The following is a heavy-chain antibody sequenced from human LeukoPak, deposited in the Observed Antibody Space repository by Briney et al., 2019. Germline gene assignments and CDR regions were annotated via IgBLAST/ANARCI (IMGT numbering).Heavy chain of an antibody. V-gene: IGHV3-48*01. J-gene: IGHJ3*02. CDR1: RFTFSNYG. D-gene: IGHD1-26*01. CDR2: INSRSSTI. Sequence: GGSLRLSCAASRFTFSNYGVNWVRQAPGKGLEWVPYINSRSSTIYYADSERGRFTVSRDNAKNSLYLQMNSLKAEDTAIYYCAREVGTPQAFDIWGQGTMVTVSS. CDR3: AREVGTPQAFDI.